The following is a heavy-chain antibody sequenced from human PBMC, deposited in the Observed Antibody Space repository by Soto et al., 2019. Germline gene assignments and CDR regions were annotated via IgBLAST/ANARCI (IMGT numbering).Heavy chain of an antibody. V-gene: IGHV4-39*01. D-gene: IGHD3-3*01. CDR3: ARQGITIFGVPRFDP. CDR1: GGSISSISYY. J-gene: IGHJ5*02. Sequence: SETLSLTCTVSGGSISSISYYRGWIRQPPGKGLEWIGSIYYSGSTYYNPSLKSRVTISVDTSKNQFSLKLSSVTAADTAVYYCARQGITIFGVPRFDPWGQGTLVTVSS. CDR2: IYYSGST.